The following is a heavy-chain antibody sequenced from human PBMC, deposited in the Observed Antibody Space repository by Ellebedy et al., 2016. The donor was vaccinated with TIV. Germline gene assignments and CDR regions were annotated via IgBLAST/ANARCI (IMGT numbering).Heavy chain of an antibody. J-gene: IGHJ6*02. V-gene: IGHV3-7*01. CDR2: IKQDGSEK. Sequence: GGSLRLXXAASGFTFSSYWMSWVRQAPGKGLEWVANIKQDGSEKYYVDSVKGRFTISRDNAKNSLYLQMNSLRAEDAAVYYCARCPRTMVRGVTMQYYYYYGMDVWGQGTTVTVSS. CDR3: ARCPRTMVRGVTMQYYYYYGMDV. CDR1: GFTFSSYW. D-gene: IGHD3-10*01.